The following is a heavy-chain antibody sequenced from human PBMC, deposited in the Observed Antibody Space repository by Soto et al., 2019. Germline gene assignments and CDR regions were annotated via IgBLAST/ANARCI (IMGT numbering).Heavy chain of an antibody. CDR2: IYYSWST. CDR3: AREVVTAIYFDY. Sequence: PSETLSLTCAVSGGSISSGGYYWSWIRQHPGKGLEWIGYIYYSWSTYYNPSLKSRVTISVDTSKNQFSLKLSSVTAADTAVYYCAREVVTAIYFDYWGQGTLVTVSS. V-gene: IGHV4-31*11. J-gene: IGHJ4*02. D-gene: IGHD2-21*02. CDR1: GGSISSGGYY.